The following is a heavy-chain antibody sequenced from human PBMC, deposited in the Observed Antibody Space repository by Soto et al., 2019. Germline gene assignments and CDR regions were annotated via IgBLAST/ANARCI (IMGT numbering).Heavy chain of an antibody. CDR1: GLSFSNARMG. CDR2: IFSNDEK. CDR3: ARKIQPLGYFAY. V-gene: IGHV2-26*01. Sequence: SGATLMNPTETVALTCAVSGLSFSNARMGVSWIRQPPGKALEWLAHIFSNDEKSYSTSLKSRLTISKDTSKSQVVLTMTNMDPVDTATYYCARKIQPLGYFAYWGQGTLVTVSX. J-gene: IGHJ4*02. D-gene: IGHD5-18*01.